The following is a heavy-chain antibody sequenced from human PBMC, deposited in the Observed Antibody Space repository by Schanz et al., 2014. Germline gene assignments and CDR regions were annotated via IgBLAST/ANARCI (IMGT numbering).Heavy chain of an antibody. Sequence: QVLQSGPEVRKPGASVKVSCKASGNTLSAYYIHWIRQAPGQGLEWMGWIDPNSGGTNYAQKFQGRVTMTSDTSITTVYMEVNSLTSDDTAVFYCARTASHDVWRGYIPHYAFDLWGQGTVVIVSS. CDR1: GNTLSAYY. V-gene: IGHV1-2*02. J-gene: IGHJ3*01. CDR3: ARTASHDVWRGYIPHYAFDL. D-gene: IGHD3-3*01. CDR2: IDPNSGGT.